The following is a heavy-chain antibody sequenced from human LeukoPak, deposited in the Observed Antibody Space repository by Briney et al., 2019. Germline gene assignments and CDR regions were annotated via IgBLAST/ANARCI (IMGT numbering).Heavy chain of an antibody. J-gene: IGHJ4*02. CDR1: GFTFSSYA. Sequence: GGSLRLSCAASGFTFSSYAMSWVRQAPGKGLEWVSAISGSGGSTYYADSVKGRFTISRDNSKNTLYLQMGSLRAEDMAVYYCARDYYGSGFDYWGQGTLVTVSS. D-gene: IGHD3-10*01. CDR2: ISGSGGST. V-gene: IGHV3-23*01. CDR3: ARDYYGSGFDY.